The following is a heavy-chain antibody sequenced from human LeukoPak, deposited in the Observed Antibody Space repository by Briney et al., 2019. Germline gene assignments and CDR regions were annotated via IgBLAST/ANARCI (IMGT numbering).Heavy chain of an antibody. J-gene: IGHJ6*02. V-gene: IGHV3-7*01. D-gene: IGHD2-2*01. Sequence: GGSLRLSCAASGFTFSSYWMSWVRQAPGKGLEWVANIKQDGSEKYYVDSVKGRFTISRDNAKNSLYLQMNSLRAEDTAVYYCARAGYCSSTSCPYVLHYYGMDVWGQGTTVTVSS. CDR1: GFTFSSYW. CDR3: ARAGYCSSTSCPYVLHYYGMDV. CDR2: IKQDGSEK.